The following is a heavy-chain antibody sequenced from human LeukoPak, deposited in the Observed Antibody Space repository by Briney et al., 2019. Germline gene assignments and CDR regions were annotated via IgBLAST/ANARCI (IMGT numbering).Heavy chain of an antibody. Sequence: GESLKISCQASGYRFTNYWIGWVRQMPGQGLEWMGIIYPTDSGTSYSPSFQSRVTISIDNSISNAYLLWRSQKASDTAMYYCARHYCSSTSCYGRGGYYYYGMDVWGQGTTVTVSS. CDR1: GYRFTNYW. CDR2: IYPTDSGT. D-gene: IGHD2-2*01. J-gene: IGHJ6*02. V-gene: IGHV5-51*01. CDR3: ARHYCSSTSCYGRGGYYYYGMDV.